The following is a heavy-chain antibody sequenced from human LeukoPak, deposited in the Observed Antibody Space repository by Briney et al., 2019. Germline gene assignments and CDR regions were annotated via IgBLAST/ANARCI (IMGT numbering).Heavy chain of an antibody. V-gene: IGHV3-23*01. CDR2: ISGSGANT. CDR3: ARVQQRHTDY. D-gene: IGHD6-25*01. Sequence: GGSLRLSCEASGFTFSAYAMTWVRQAPGQGLEWVSAISGSGANTYYADSVKGRFTISRDNSKNTLYLQMNSLRAEDTAVYYCARVQQRHTDYWGQGTLVTVSS. CDR1: GFTFSAYA. J-gene: IGHJ4*02.